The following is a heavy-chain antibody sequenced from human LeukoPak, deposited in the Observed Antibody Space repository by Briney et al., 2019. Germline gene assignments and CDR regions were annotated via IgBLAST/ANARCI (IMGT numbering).Heavy chain of an antibody. CDR3: TNNEWQ. CDR2: MSGSGDNT. Sequence: PGGSLRLSCAASGLTFSSHAMSWVRQGPGKGLEWVSAMSGSGDNTYYADSVKGRFTISRDNSKDTLYLEMNSLRVEDTAVYYCTNNEWQWGQGTPVTVSS. V-gene: IGHV3-23*01. CDR1: GLTFSSHA. J-gene: IGHJ1*01. D-gene: IGHD2-8*01.